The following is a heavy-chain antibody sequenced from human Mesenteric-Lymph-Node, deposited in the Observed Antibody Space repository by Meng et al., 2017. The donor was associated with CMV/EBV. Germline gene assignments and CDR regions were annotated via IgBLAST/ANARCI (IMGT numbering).Heavy chain of an antibody. CDR1: GYTFTTYT. D-gene: IGHD2-15*01. J-gene: IGHJ4*02. CDR3: ARLNCSSGSCFLDF. V-gene: IGHV1-3*01. Sequence: KASGYTFTTYTIHWVRQAPGQRLEWMGWVNVAHGNTKYLQKFQGRVTITTDTSATTAHLELSGLRFEDTSIYYCARLNCSSGSCFLDFWGQGTLVTVSS. CDR2: VNVAHGNT.